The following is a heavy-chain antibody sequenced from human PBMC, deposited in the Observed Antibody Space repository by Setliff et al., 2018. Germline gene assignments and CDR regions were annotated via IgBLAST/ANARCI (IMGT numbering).Heavy chain of an antibody. CDR1: GGSISSGNYY. V-gene: IGHV4-39*01. CDR3: ASGLGFDY. Sequence: PSETLSLTCRVSGGSISSGNYYWGLIRQPPGKGLEWVATIYYSGSTYSNPSLKSRLIISVDAPDNQFSLNLSNVTAADTAVYYCASGLGFDYWGPGSLVTVSS. CDR2: IYYSGST. D-gene: IGHD7-27*01. J-gene: IGHJ4*01.